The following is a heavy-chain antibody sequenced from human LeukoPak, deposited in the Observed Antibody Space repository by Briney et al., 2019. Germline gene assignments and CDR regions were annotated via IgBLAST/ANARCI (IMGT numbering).Heavy chain of an antibody. CDR1: GFTFSSYE. V-gene: IGHV3-48*03. J-gene: IGHJ4*02. CDR2: ISSSGRAI. Sequence: PGGSLRLSCAASGFTFSSYEMIWVRQAPGRGLEWVSYISSSGRAISYADSVEGRFTISRDNAKNSLYLQMNRLRADDTAVYYCARAAYGSGWYYFDYWGQGTLVTVCS. D-gene: IGHD6-19*01. CDR3: ARAAYGSGWYYFDY.